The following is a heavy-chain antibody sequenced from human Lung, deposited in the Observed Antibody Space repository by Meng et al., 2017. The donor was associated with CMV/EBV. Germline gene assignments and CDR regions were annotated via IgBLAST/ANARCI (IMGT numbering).Heavy chain of an antibody. Sequence: VRLVPCGFGLKKPGASVKVSCKASGYTFTRYPMNWVRQAPGQGLEWMGWISTNTGNPTYAQGFTGRFVFSVDTSVSTAYLQISSLKAEDTAVYYCGTLKYTSGFYGPAYWGQGALVTVSS. CDR3: GTLKYTSGFYGPAY. CDR1: GYTFTRYP. CDR2: ISTNTGNP. V-gene: IGHV7-4-1*02. D-gene: IGHD6-19*01. J-gene: IGHJ4*02.